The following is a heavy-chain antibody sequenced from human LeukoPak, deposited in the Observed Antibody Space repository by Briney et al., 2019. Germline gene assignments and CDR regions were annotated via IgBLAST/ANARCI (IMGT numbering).Heavy chain of an antibody. Sequence: GGSLRLSCAASGFTFSSYGMHWVRQAPGKGLEWVAVISSDGSNKYYADSVKGRFTISRDNSKNTLYLQMNSLRAEDTAVYYCAKDRLVSLWFGESYGMDVWGKGTTVTVSS. CDR3: AKDRLVSLWFGESYGMDV. CDR2: ISSDGSNK. V-gene: IGHV3-30*18. J-gene: IGHJ6*04. D-gene: IGHD3-10*01. CDR1: GFTFSSYG.